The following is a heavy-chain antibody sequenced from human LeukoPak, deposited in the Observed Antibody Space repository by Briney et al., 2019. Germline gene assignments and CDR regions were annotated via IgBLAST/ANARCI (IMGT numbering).Heavy chain of an antibody. Sequence: ASVKVSCKASGGTFSSYAISWVRQAPGQGLEWMGGIIPIFGTANYAQKFQGRVTITADESTSTGYMELSSLRSEDTAVYYCASKRGYSYGLDYWGQGTLVTVSS. CDR3: ASKRGYSYGLDY. V-gene: IGHV1-69*13. CDR1: GGTFSSYA. CDR2: IIPIFGTA. D-gene: IGHD5-18*01. J-gene: IGHJ4*02.